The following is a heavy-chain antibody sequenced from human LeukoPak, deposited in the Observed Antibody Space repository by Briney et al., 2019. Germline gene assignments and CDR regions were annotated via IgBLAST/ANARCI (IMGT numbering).Heavy chain of an antibody. V-gene: IGHV3-21*03. J-gene: IGHJ4*02. D-gene: IGHD3-22*01. CDR2: ISSTSSYI. CDR1: GFTFSSYS. Sequence: GGALRLSCAASGFTFSSYSIISVRQAPGKGLEWVSSISSTSSYIYYADSVKGRFTISRENTKKSLFLHISSPRDEDTGVYYCARDSSDSSGYSEYYFDYWGQGKLVTVSS. CDR3: ARDSSDSSGYSEYYFDY.